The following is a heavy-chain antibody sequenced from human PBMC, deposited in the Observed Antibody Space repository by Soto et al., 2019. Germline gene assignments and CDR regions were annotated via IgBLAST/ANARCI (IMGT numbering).Heavy chain of an antibody. CDR3: ARNPPVTIVYFDY. CDR1: GGSISSYY. V-gene: IGHV4-59*01. J-gene: IGHJ4*02. D-gene: IGHD4-17*01. Sequence: SETLSLTCTVSGGSISSYYWSWIRQPPGKGLEWIGYIYYSGSTNYNPSLKSRVTISVDTSKNQFSLKLSSVTAADTAVYYCARNPPVTIVYFDYWGQGTLVTVSS. CDR2: IYYSGST.